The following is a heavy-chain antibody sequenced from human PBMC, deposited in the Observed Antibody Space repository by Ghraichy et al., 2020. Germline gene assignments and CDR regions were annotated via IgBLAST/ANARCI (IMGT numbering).Heavy chain of an antibody. CDR2: ISSSRTNI. CDR1: GFTFSSYN. J-gene: IGHJ4*02. Sequence: LSLTCAASGFTFSSYNMNWVRQAPGKGLEWVSYISSSRTNIYYADSVKGRFTISRDNAKSSLFLQMNSLKVEDTAVYYCARVVSHYYDSGSHPYDYWGQGTLVTVSS. V-gene: IGHV3-48*01. D-gene: IGHD3-10*01. CDR3: ARVVSHYYDSGSHPYDY.